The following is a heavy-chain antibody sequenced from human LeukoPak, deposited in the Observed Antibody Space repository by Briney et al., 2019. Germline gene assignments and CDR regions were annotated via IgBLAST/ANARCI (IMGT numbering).Heavy chain of an antibody. Sequence: ASVKVSCKASGYTFTGYYMHWVRQAPGQGLEWMGWISAYNGNTNYAQKLQGRVTMTTDTSTSTAYMELRSLRSDDTAVYYCARDELWFGDLDYWGQGTLVTVSS. J-gene: IGHJ4*02. CDR1: GYTFTGYY. V-gene: IGHV1-18*04. D-gene: IGHD3-10*01. CDR2: ISAYNGNT. CDR3: ARDELWFGDLDY.